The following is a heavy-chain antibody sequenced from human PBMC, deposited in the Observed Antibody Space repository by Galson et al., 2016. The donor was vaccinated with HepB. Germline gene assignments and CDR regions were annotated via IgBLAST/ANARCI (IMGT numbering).Heavy chain of an antibody. Sequence: SETLSLTCTVSGDSISSHYWGWIQQPPGKGLEWIGYMHSSGGSNYNPSLHSRLTISLDTSKNQFSLKLTSVIAADTAVYYCARVPVTGTYYTAASDVWGLGTAVTVSS. D-gene: IGHD1-26*01. CDR3: ARVPVTGTYYTAASDV. CDR2: MHSSGGS. V-gene: IGHV4-59*11. CDR1: GDSISSHY. J-gene: IGHJ3*01.